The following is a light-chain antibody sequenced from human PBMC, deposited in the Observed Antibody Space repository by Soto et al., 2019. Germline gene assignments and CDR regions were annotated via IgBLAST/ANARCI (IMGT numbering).Light chain of an antibody. J-gene: IGLJ2*01. CDR3: SSYASTCTVV. CDR1: RSDVGGYDD. V-gene: IGLV2-14*01. Sequence: QSALTQPASVSGSPGQSITISCTGTRSDVGGYDDVSWYQQHPGKAPKLMIYDVSNRPSGVSNRFSGSKSGNTASLTISGLQAEDEADYYCSSYASTCTVVFGGGTKLTVL. CDR2: DVS.